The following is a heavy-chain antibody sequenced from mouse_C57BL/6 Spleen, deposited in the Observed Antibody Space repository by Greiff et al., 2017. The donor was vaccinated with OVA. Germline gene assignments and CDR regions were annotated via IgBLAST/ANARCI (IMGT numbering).Heavy chain of an antibody. CDR2: IWSDGST. J-gene: IGHJ1*03. V-gene: IGHV2-6-1*01. D-gene: IGHD1-1*01. Sequence: VQLKESGPGLVAPSQRLSITCTVSGFSLTSYGVHWVRQPPGKGLEWLVVIWSDGSTTYNSALKSRLSISKDNSKSQVFLKMNSLQTDDTAMYYCARHKDYGSRGWYFDVWGTGTTVTVSS. CDR1: GFSLTSYG. CDR3: ARHKDYGSRGWYFDV.